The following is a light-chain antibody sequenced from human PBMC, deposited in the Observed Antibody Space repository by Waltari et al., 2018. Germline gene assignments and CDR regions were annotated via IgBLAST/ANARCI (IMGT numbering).Light chain of an antibody. CDR3: AAWDDILNVWV. V-gene: IGLV1-44*01. Sequence: QSVLTQPPSASGTPGQRVTISCSGSSPNIGSNTVNWYQQLPGTAPKLLIYSNNQRPSGVPARFSGSKSGTSASLASSGLQSEDEADYYCAAWDDILNVWVFGGGTKLTVL. CDR2: SNN. J-gene: IGLJ3*02. CDR1: SPNIGSNT.